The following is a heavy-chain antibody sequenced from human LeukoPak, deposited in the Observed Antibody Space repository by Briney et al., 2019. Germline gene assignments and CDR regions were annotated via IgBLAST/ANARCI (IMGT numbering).Heavy chain of an antibody. V-gene: IGHV1-46*01. CDR2: INPSAGTT. CDR3: ARKIGYCSGGSCPFDY. Sequence: ASVKVSCKASGYSFTNYYMHWVRQAPGQGLEWMGLINPSAGTTTYAQKFQGRVTVTRDTSTSTVYMDLSSLKSEDTAVYYCARKIGYCSGGSCPFDYWGQGTLVTVSS. D-gene: IGHD2-15*01. J-gene: IGHJ4*02. CDR1: GYSFTNYY.